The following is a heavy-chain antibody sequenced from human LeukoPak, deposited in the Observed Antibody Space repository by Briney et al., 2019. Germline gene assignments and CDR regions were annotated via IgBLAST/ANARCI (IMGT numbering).Heavy chain of an antibody. CDR1: GGSISSYY. CDR2: IYYSGST. J-gene: IGHJ6*02. V-gene: IGHV4-59*01. CDR3: ARDDILTGYSYGMDV. Sequence: PSETLSLTCTVPGGSISSYYWSWIRQPPGKGLEWIGYIYYSGSTNYNPSLKSRVTISVDTSKNQFSLKLSSVTAADTAVYYCARDDILTGYSYGMDVWGQGTTVTVSS. D-gene: IGHD3-9*01.